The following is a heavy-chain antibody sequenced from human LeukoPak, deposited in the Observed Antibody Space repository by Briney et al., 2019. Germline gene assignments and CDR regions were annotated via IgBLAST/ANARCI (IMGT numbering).Heavy chain of an antibody. CDR2: IIPIFGTA. CDR1: GGTFSSYA. D-gene: IGHD2-15*01. CDR3: ARVRSRLGCSGGSCYHPFDY. Sequence: ASVKVSCKASGGTFSSYAISWVRQAPGQGLEWMGGIIPIFGTANYAQKFQGRVTITADKSTSTAYMELSSLRSEDTAVYYCARVRSRLGCSGGSCYHPFDYWGQGTLVTVSS. J-gene: IGHJ4*02. V-gene: IGHV1-69*06.